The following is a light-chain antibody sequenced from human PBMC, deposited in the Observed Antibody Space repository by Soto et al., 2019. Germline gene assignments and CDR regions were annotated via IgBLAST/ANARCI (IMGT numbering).Light chain of an antibody. J-gene: IGLJ2*01. Sequence: QSALTQPASVSGSPGRSVTISCTGTSSDVGDFNYVSWYQHLPGRAPKLIIYDVTNRPPGISYRFSASKSGRTASLTISGLKAEDEAYYYCSSYSSSTTHVVFGGGTKLTVL. CDR3: SSYSSSTTHVV. CDR2: DVT. CDR1: SSDVGDFNY. V-gene: IGLV2-14*03.